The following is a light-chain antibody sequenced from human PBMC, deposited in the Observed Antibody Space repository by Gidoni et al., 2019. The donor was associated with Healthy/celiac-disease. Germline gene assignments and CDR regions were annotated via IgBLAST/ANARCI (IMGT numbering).Light chain of an antibody. CDR2: GAS. CDR3: QQYNNWPPLT. Sequence: EIVRTQSPATLSVSPGERPTLSCRASQSVSSNLAWYQQKPGQAPRLLIFGASTRATGIPARFSGSGSGTEFTLTISSLQSEDFAVYYCQQYNNWPPLTFGGGTKVEIK. V-gene: IGKV3-15*01. CDR1: QSVSSN. J-gene: IGKJ4*01.